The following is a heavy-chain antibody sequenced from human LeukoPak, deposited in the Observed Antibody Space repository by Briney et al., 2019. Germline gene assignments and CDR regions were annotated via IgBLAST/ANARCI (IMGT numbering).Heavy chain of an antibody. Sequence: GGSLRLSCAASGFTVSSNYMSWVRQAPGKGLEWVSVIYSGGSTYYADSVKGRFTISRHNSKNMLYLQMNSLRAEDTAVYYCARAPGIGSFDIWGQGTMVTVSS. J-gene: IGHJ3*02. CDR2: IYSGGST. D-gene: IGHD6-13*01. CDR3: ARAPGIGSFDI. V-gene: IGHV3-53*04. CDR1: GFTVSSNY.